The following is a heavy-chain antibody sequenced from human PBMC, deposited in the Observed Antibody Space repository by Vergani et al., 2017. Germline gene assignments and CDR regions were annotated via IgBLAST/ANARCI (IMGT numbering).Heavy chain of an antibody. CDR1: GYSISGGYY. Sequence: QVQLQQWGAGMLKASETLSLTCAVSGYSISGGYYWDWIRQPPGKGLEWIGSIYRTGRTHFNPSLKSRVTISVDTSNNHFSLRLNSLTAADTAVYYCARRSGIVYDIFSGTQYFFDFWGQGTLVTVSS. D-gene: IGHD3-9*01. V-gene: IGHV4-38-2*01. J-gene: IGHJ4*02. CDR3: ARRSGIVYDIFSGTQYFFDF. CDR2: IYRTGRT.